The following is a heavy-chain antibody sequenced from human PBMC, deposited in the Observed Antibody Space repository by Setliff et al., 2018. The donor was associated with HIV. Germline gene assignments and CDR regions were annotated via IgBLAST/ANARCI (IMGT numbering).Heavy chain of an antibody. V-gene: IGHV4-59*08. Sequence: PSETLSLTCTVSGGSIRSNNWSWLRQTPGKGLDWIGYIYYTGSTNYNPSLKSRVTISVDTSKNQFSLKLSSVTAADTAVYYCARVGGYDPLFDYWGQGTLVTVSS. CDR2: IYYTGST. D-gene: IGHD5-12*01. J-gene: IGHJ4*02. CDR1: GGSIRSNN. CDR3: ARVGGYDPLFDY.